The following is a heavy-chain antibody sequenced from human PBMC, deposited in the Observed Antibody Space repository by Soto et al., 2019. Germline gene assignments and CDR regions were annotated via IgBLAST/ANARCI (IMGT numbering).Heavy chain of an antibody. CDR2: ITGNGGST. CDR3: AKDIGYCISTSCYARSDYYYGMDV. V-gene: IGHV3-23*01. J-gene: IGHJ6*02. CDR1: GFTFINYA. D-gene: IGHD2-2*01. Sequence: PGGSLILSCAASGFTFINYAMSWVRQAPGKGLEWVSLITGNGGSTYYADSVQGRFTISRDNSKNSLYLQMNSLRAEDTALYYCAKDIGYCISTSCYARSDYYYGMDVWGQGTTVTVSS.